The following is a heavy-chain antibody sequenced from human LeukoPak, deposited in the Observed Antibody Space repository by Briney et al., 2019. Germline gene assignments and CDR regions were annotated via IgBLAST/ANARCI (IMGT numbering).Heavy chain of an antibody. CDR3: ARATGYCGSSSCYSLDY. D-gene: IGHD2-2*01. CDR2: IYDRGST. V-gene: IGHV4-31*01. CDR1: GGSVSSAGYY. J-gene: IGHJ4*02. Sequence: SETLSLTCTVSGGSVSSAGYYWSWIRQHPGKALEWIGCIYDRGSTYFNPSLKSLVTISVDMSAKQFSLKLSSVTAADTAVYYCARATGYCGSSSCYSLDYWGQGTLVTVSS.